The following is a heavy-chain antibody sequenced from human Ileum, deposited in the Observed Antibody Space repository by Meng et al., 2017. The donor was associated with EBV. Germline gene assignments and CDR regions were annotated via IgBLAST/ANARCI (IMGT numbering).Heavy chain of an antibody. D-gene: IGHD4-17*01. CDR1: GFTFRSYW. V-gene: IGHV3-74*01. J-gene: IGHJ4*02. Sequence: VRVVEPGGTLVQPGGSLSRSCADSGFTFRSYWMHWVRQAPGKGLVWVSRINSDGSNTNYADSVKGRFTISRDNAKNTLYLQMNSLRAEDTAMYYCAISITVTTDYWGQGTLVTVSS. CDR2: INSDGSNT. CDR3: AISITVTTDY.